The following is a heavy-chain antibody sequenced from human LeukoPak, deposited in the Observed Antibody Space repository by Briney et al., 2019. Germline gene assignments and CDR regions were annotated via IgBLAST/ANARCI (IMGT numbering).Heavy chain of an antibody. CDR2: ISGSGGST. J-gene: IGHJ3*02. CDR3: ANFPAGEDSSAEPRHAFDI. V-gene: IGHV3-23*01. Sequence: PGGSLRLSCAASGFTFSSYGMSWVRQAPGKGLEWVSAISGSGGSTYYADSVKGRFTISRDNSKNTLYLQMNSLRAEDTAVYYCANFPAGEDSSAEPRHAFDIWGQGTMVTVSS. D-gene: IGHD3-22*01. CDR1: GFTFSSYG.